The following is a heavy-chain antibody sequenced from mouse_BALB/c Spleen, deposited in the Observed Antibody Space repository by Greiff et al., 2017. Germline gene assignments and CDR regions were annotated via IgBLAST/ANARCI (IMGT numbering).Heavy chain of an antibody. J-gene: IGHJ2*01. CDR1: GYTFTDYA. V-gene: IGHV1S137*01. Sequence: QVQLQQSGAELVRPGVSVKISCKGSGYTFTDYAMHWVKQSHAKSLEWIGVISTYYGDASYNQKFKGKATMTVDKSSSTAYMELARLTSEDSAIYYCARLRLRGYYFDYWGQGTTLTVSA. CDR2: ISTYYGDA. D-gene: IGHD1-2*01. CDR3: ARLRLRGYYFDY.